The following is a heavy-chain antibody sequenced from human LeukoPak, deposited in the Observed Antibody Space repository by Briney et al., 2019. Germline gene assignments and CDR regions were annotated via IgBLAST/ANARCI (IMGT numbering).Heavy chain of an antibody. J-gene: IGHJ4*02. V-gene: IGHV3-53*01. CDR3: AREVDGYRTTGYFDY. CDR2: IYSSSST. Sequence: PGGSLRLSXAASGFTVSGNYMSWVCQAPGKGLEWVSVIYSSSSTYYADSVKGRFTISRDNSKNTLYLQMNSLRVEDTAVYYCAREVDGYRTTGYFDYWGQGTLVTVSS. D-gene: IGHD5-24*01. CDR1: GFTVSGNY.